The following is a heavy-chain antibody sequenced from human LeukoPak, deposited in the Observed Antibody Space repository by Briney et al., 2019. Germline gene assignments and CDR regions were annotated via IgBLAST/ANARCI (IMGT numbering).Heavy chain of an antibody. CDR2: MNPNSGNT. V-gene: IGHV1-8*03. CDR1: GYTFTSYD. CDR3: ARDNSVGDTAWWFDP. J-gene: IGHJ5*02. D-gene: IGHD1-26*01. Sequence: AASVKVSCKASGYTFTSYDINWVRQATGQGREWMGWMNPNSGNTGYAQKFQGRVTITRNTSISTDYMELSSLRSEDTAVYYCARDNSVGDTAWWFDPWGQGTLVTVSS.